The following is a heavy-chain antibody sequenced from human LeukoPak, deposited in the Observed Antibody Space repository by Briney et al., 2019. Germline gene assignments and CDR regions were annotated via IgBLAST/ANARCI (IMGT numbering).Heavy chain of an antibody. CDR3: AREKPSQGYFQH. CDR1: GGSISSGDYY. Sequence: PSETLSLTCTVSGGSISSGDYYWSWLRQPPGKGLEWIGYIYYSGSTYYNPSLKSRVTISVDTSKNQFSLKLSSVTAADTAVYYCAREKPSQGYFQHWGQGTLVTVSS. D-gene: IGHD1-14*01. V-gene: IGHV4-30-4*01. CDR2: IYYSGST. J-gene: IGHJ1*01.